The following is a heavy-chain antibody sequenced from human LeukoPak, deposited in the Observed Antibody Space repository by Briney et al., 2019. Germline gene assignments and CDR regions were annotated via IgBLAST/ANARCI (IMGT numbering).Heavy chain of an antibody. D-gene: IGHD4-11*01. J-gene: IGHJ6*03. V-gene: IGHV3-7*01. CDR1: GFTLNHYW. CDR3: ARPFSNSLQYYYFDL. Sequence: PGGSLRLSCAASGFTLNHYWMTWVRQAPGRGLEWVANIKNDGTEIYYVDSVKGRFTVSRDNSKSSLFLQMNSLRSEDAAVYYCARPFSNSLQYYYFDLRGKGTTVIVSS. CDR2: IKNDGTEI.